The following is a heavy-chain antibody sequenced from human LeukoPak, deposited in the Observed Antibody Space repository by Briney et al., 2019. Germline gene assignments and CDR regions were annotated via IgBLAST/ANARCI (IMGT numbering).Heavy chain of an antibody. CDR3: TRPSYDSSVSGVVY. D-gene: IGHD3-22*01. CDR2: IRSKANSYAT. CDR1: GGTFSGSA. V-gene: IGHV3-73*01. J-gene: IGHJ4*02. Sequence: VASVKVSCKASGGTFSGSAIHWVRQASGKGLEWVGRIRSKANSYATTDVASVRGRFSISRDDSKNTAYLQTNSLKTEDTAVYYCTRPSYDSSVSGVVYWGQGTLVTVSS.